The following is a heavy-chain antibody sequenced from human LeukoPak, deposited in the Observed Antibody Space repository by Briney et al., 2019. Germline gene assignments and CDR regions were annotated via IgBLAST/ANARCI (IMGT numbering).Heavy chain of an antibody. J-gene: IGHJ4*02. CDR3: ARLFYYDSGSASFDY. Sequence: PGGSLRLSCAASGFTFSSYEMNWVRQAPGKGLEWVSYISSSGSTIYYADSVKGRFTISRDNAKNSLYLQMNSLRAEDTAVYYCARLFYYDSGSASFDYWGQGTLVTVSS. CDR1: GFTFSSYE. V-gene: IGHV3-48*03. CDR2: ISSSGSTI. D-gene: IGHD3-10*01.